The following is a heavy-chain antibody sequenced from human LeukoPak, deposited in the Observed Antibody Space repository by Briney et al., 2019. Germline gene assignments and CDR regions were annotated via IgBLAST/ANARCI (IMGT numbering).Heavy chain of an antibody. CDR1: GFTVSNWA. J-gene: IGHJ4*02. CDR2: ISYDGRNK. D-gene: IGHD2-2*02. Sequence: GRSLRLSCAASGFTVSNWAIHWVRQAPGKGLEWVAAISYDGRNKFYADSVKGRFTISRDNSKNSLDLQMNSLRAEDTAVYYCARGYCSSTSCYNDYWGQGTLVTVSS. CDR3: ARGYCSSTSCYNDY. V-gene: IGHV3-30*04.